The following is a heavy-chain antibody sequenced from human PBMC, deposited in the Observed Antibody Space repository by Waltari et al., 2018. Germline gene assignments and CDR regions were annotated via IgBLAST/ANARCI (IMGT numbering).Heavy chain of an antibody. CDR1: GLSFSNYW. J-gene: IGHJ4*02. CDR3: ARGITMVRGIVLTTLDY. Sequence: EVQLVESGGGLAQPGGSLRLSGAASGLSFSNYWMPWVRQASGKGLEWLSFISSGATMIYYKDSVQGRFTISRDNAKNSLYLEMSSLRAEDTAIYYCARGITMVRGIVLTTLDYWGQGTLVTGSS. CDR2: ISSGATMI. D-gene: IGHD3-10*01. V-gene: IGHV3-48*04.